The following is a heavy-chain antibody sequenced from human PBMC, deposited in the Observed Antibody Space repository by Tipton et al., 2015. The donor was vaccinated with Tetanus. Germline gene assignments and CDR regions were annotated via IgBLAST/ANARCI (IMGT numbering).Heavy chain of an antibody. V-gene: IGHV1-69*06. D-gene: IGHD3-22*01. Sequence: QLVQSGAEVKKPGSSVKVSCKASGGTFSSYAISWVRQAPGQGLEWMGGIIPIFGTANYAQKFQGRVTITADKSTSTAYMELSSLGSEDTGVYYCARDLISHYYDSSGYYLDYWGQGTLVPVSS. CDR1: GGTFSSYA. CDR2: IIPIFGTA. J-gene: IGHJ4*02. CDR3: ARDLISHYYDSSGYYLDY.